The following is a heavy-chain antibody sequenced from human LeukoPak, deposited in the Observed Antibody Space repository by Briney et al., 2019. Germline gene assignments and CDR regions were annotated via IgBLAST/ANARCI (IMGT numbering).Heavy chain of an antibody. CDR2: IFHSGST. CDR1: GGSVSSDSSY. D-gene: IGHD3-22*01. Sequence: SETLSLTCTVSGGSVSSDSSYWTWIRKPPGKGLEWIGYIFHSGSTGYNPSLKSRVTMSLDTSKNLFSLKLSSVTAADTAVYYCARGSYYSSGYYLSFGYWGQGTLVTVSS. J-gene: IGHJ4*02. V-gene: IGHV4-61*01. CDR3: ARGSYYSSGYYLSFGY.